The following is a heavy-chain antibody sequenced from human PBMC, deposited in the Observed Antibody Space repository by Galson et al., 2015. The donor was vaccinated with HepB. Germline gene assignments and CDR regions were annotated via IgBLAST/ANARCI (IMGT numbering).Heavy chain of an antibody. Sequence: SLRLSCAASGFTFSSYGMHWVRQAPGKGLEWMAVISYDGSNEHYADSVQGRFTISRDNSKNTLYLQMSSLKLEDTAVYYCAKNVGSWSATWFFDYWGQGTLVTVSS. J-gene: IGHJ4*02. V-gene: IGHV3-30*18. CDR2: ISYDGSNE. CDR1: GFTFSSYG. CDR3: AKNVGSWSATWFFDY. D-gene: IGHD6-13*01.